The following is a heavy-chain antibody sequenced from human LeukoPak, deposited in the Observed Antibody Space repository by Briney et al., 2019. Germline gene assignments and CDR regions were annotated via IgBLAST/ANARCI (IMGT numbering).Heavy chain of an antibody. J-gene: IGHJ4*02. CDR1: GGSISSDDYC. CDR3: ARGGTLFTFFDS. Sequence: SETLSLTCTESGGSISSDDYCWNWIRQPAGRGLEWIGRIYTTGNTMYNPSLESRVSMSIDTSKNQVSLKVKSVTAADTAVYYCARGGTLFTFFDSWGQGTLVTVSS. CDR2: IYTTGNT. V-gene: IGHV4-61*02. D-gene: IGHD2/OR15-2a*01.